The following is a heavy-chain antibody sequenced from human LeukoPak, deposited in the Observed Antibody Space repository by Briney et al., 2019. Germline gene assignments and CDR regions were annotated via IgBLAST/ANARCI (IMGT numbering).Heavy chain of an antibody. CDR2: IYYSGTT. V-gene: IGHV4-59*01. CDR1: GGSISSYY. D-gene: IGHD2-15*01. CDR3: AREAQDPSLLDV. Sequence: SETLSLTCTVSGGSISSYYWSWIRQPPGKGLEWIGYIYYSGTTNHNPSLKSRVTISVDTSKNQFSLKLSSVTAADTAVYYCAREAQDPSLLDVWGKGTTVTVSS. J-gene: IGHJ6*04.